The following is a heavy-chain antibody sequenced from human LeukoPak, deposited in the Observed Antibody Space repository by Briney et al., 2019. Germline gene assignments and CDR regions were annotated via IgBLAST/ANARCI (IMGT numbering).Heavy chain of an antibody. J-gene: IGHJ4*02. V-gene: IGHV3-30-3*01. CDR3: AKDEFGTFDY. Sequence: PGESLRLSCAASGFTFSNSPMHWVRQAPGKGLEWVAVTSHDESNKYYADSVKGRFTISKDNSKSTLYLQMNSLRAEDTAVYYCAKDEFGTFDYWGQGTLVTVSS. CDR2: TSHDESNK. CDR1: GFTFSNSP. D-gene: IGHD3-10*01.